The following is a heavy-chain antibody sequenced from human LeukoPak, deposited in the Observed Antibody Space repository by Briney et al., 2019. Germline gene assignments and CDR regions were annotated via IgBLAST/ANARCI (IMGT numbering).Heavy chain of an antibody. Sequence: GGSLRLSCAASGFTFSTSWMTWVRQAPGKGLEWVSGISPSGDITYYADSVKGRFTISRDNSKNTLYLEVISLTAEDTAVYYCAKDDAWLRFGEWSQGTLVTVSS. CDR2: ISPSGDIT. D-gene: IGHD3-10*01. CDR1: GFTFSTSW. V-gene: IGHV3-23*01. J-gene: IGHJ4*02. CDR3: AKDDAWLRFGE.